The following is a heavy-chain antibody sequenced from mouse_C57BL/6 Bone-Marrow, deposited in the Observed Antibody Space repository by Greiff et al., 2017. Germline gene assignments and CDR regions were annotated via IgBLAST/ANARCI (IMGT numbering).Heavy chain of an antibody. CDR1: GFTFSNYW. V-gene: IGHV6-3*01. J-gene: IGHJ2*01. D-gene: IGHD1-1*01. Sequence: EVKVEESGGGLVQPGGSMKLSCVASGFTFSNYWMNWVRQSPEKGLEWVAQIRLKSDNYATHYAESVKGRFTISRDDSKSIVYLQMNNLRAEDTGIYYCTPYYYGSSFDYWGQGTTLTVSS. CDR2: IRLKSDNYAT. CDR3: TPYYYGSSFDY.